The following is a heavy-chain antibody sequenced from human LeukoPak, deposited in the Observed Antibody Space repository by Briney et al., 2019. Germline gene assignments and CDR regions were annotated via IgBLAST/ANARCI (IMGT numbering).Heavy chain of an antibody. V-gene: IGHV1-2*02. Sequence: GASVKVSCKASGYTFTGYYMHWVRQAPGQGLEWMGWINPNSGGTNYAQKFQGRVTMTRDTSISTAYMELSRLRSDDTAVYYCARDRGRDGYNHFDYRGQGTLVTVSS. D-gene: IGHD5-24*01. CDR3: ARDRGRDGYNHFDY. J-gene: IGHJ4*02. CDR2: INPNSGGT. CDR1: GYTFTGYY.